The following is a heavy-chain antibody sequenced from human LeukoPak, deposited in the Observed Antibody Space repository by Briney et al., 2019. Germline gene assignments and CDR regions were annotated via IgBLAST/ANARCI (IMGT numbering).Heavy chain of an antibody. CDR2: ISSNGGST. Sequence: PGGSLRLSCAASGFAFDDYAMHWARQAPGKGLEYVSAISSNGGSTYYANSVKGRFTISRDNSKNTLYLQMGSLRAEDMAVYYCARTPGREQQLAPSYHWGQGTLVTVSS. J-gene: IGHJ5*02. CDR3: ARTPGREQQLAPSYH. D-gene: IGHD6-13*01. CDR1: GFAFDDYA. V-gene: IGHV3-64*01.